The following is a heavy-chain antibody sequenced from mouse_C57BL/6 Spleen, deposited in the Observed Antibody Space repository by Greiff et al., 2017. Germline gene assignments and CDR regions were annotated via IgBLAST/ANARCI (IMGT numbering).Heavy chain of an antibody. D-gene: IGHD1-1*01. CDR3: TRDENYYGSPAGFAY. J-gene: IGHJ3*01. V-gene: IGHV5-9-1*02. CDR1: GFTFSGYA. CDR2: ISSGGDYI. Sequence: EVKLQESGEGLVKPGGSLKLSCAASGFTFSGYAMSWVRQTPEKRLEWVAYISSGGDYIYYADTVKGRFTISRDNARNTLYLQMSSLKSEDTAMYYCTRDENYYGSPAGFAYWGQGTLVTVSA.